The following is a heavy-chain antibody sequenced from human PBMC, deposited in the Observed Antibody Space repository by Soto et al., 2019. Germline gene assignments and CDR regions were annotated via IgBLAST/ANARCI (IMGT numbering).Heavy chain of an antibody. Sequence: QVQLVQSGAEVKKPGASVKVSCKASGYTFTSYGITWVRQAPGQGLGWMGWISAYNGNTKYAQKLQGRVTMPTDTSPSTAYMELRSLRSDDTAVYCCARIPWRGYYPDYWGQGTLVTVSS. CDR2: ISAYNGNT. V-gene: IGHV1-18*01. CDR1: GYTFTSYG. CDR3: ARIPWRGYYPDY. J-gene: IGHJ4*02. D-gene: IGHD3-3*01.